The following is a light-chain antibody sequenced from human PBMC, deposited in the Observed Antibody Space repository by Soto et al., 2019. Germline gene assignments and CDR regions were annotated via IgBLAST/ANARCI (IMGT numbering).Light chain of an antibody. Sequence: DIQMTQSPSILSASVGDRVTITCRASQSIGSWLAWFQQKPGKAPKVLIYKASTLESGVPSRFRGSGSGTEFTLTINSLQPDDSATYYCQQYNRFPYTFGQGTKLEIK. CDR1: QSIGSW. J-gene: IGKJ2*01. CDR2: KAS. CDR3: QQYNRFPYT. V-gene: IGKV1-5*03.